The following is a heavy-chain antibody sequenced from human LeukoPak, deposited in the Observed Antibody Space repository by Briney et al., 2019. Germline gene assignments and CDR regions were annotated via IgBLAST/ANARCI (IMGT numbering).Heavy chain of an antibody. D-gene: IGHD6-13*01. V-gene: IGHV3-23*01. J-gene: IGHJ4*02. CDR3: AKDFGNIAAAGVLDY. CDR1: GFTFSSYG. CDR2: ISGSGGST. Sequence: GGSLRLSCAASGFTFSSYGMSWVRQAPGKGLEWVSAISGSGGSTYYADSVKGRFTISRDNSKNTLYLQMNSLRAEDTAVYYCAKDFGNIAAAGVLDYWGQGTLVTVSS.